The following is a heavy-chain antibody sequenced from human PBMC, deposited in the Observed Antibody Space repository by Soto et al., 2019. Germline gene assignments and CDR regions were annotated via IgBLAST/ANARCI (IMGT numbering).Heavy chain of an antibody. CDR3: ARSPRSGGNYDEPMDV. CDR2: INAGNGNT. CDR1: GYIFINYA. J-gene: IGHJ6*04. V-gene: IGHV1-3*01. Sequence: ASVKDTCKASGYIFINYAIPWVRQAPGQRLEWMGWINAGNGNTISSPPVQGRGTITRDASANTAYMELSSLGSEDTTVYYCARSPRSGGNYDEPMDVWGKGTTVTVSS. D-gene: IGHD1-7*01.